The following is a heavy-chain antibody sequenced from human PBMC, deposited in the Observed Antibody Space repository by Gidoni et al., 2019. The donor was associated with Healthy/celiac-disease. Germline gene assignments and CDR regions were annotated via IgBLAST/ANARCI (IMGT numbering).Heavy chain of an antibody. CDR2: IYYSGST. CDR1: GGSISSYY. D-gene: IGHD5-18*01. CDR3: ASAAKDTAMDYYYYGMDV. Sequence: QVQLQESGPGLVKPSETLSLTCTVSGGSISSYYWSWIRQPPGKGLEWIGYIYYSGSTNYNPSLKSRVTISVDTSKNQFSLKLSSVTAADTAVYYCASAAKDTAMDYYYYGMDVWGQGTTVTVSS. J-gene: IGHJ6*02. V-gene: IGHV4-59*01.